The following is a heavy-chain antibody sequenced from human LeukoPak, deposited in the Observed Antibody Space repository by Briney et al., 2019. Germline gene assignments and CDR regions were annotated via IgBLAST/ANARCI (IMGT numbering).Heavy chain of an antibody. CDR2: MIPIFGTA. CDR3: ARVKSTEQQENWFDP. D-gene: IGHD6-13*01. J-gene: IGHJ5*02. Sequence: GASVKVSCKASGGTFSSYAISWVRQAPGQGLEWMGGMIPIFGTANYAQKFQGRVTITADESTSTAYMELSSLRSEDTAVYYCARVKSTEQQENWFDPWGQGTLVTVSS. V-gene: IGHV1-69*13. CDR1: GGTFSSYA.